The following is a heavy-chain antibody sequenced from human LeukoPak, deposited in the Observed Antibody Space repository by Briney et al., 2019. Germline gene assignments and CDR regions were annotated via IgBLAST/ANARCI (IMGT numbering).Heavy chain of an antibody. CDR2: IKSKTDGGTT. CDR3: TTDQPYDILTGYYFPHYHYMDV. J-gene: IGHJ6*03. CDR1: GFAFSNAW. D-gene: IGHD3-9*01. Sequence: PGGSLRLSCAASGFAFSNAWMSWVRQAPGEGLEWVGRIKSKTDGGTTDYAAPVKGRFTISRDDSKNTLYLQMNSLKTEDTAVYYCTTDQPYDILTGYYFPHYHYMDVWGKGTTVTVSS. V-gene: IGHV3-15*01.